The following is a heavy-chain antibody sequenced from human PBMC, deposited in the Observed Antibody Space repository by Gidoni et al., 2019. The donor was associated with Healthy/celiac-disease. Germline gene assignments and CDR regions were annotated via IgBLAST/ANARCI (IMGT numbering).Heavy chain of an antibody. CDR2: ISGSGGST. V-gene: IGHV3-23*01. J-gene: IGHJ4*02. Sequence: EVQLLESGGGLVQPGGSLRLSCAASGFTFSSYAMSWVRPAPGKGLEWVSAISGSGGSTYYADSVKGRFTISRDNSKNTLYLQMNSLRAEDTAVYYCAKSKDIVVVVAATILFDYWGQGTLVTVSS. CDR1: GFTFSSYA. CDR3: AKSKDIVVVVAATILFDY. D-gene: IGHD2-15*01.